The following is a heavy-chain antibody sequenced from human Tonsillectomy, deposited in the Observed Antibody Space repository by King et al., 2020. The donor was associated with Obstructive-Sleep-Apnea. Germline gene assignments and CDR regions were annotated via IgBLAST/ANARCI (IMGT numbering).Heavy chain of an antibody. J-gene: IGHJ4*02. Sequence: EVQLVESGGGLVQPGRSLRLSCAASGFTFDDYAMHWVRQAPGKGLEWVSGISWNSGSIGYADSVKGRFTISRDNAKNSLYLQMNSLRAEDTALYYCAIAFGYSYGPFDYWGQGTLVTVSS. CDR2: ISWNSGSI. CDR1: GFTFDDYA. V-gene: IGHV3-9*01. CDR3: AIAFGYSYGPFDY. D-gene: IGHD5-18*01.